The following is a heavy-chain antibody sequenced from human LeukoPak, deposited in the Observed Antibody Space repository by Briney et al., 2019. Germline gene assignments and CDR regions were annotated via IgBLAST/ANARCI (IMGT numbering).Heavy chain of an antibody. CDR1: GRAINRYY. J-gene: IGHJ4*02. V-gene: IGHV4-4*09. CDR2: IYTSGST. D-gene: IGHD2-21*01. Sequence: SDTLVLPFDVAGRAINRYYWRWIRQPPGKGLEWIGYIYTSGSTNYNPSLKCRVTISVDTSKNQFSLKLSSVTAADTAVYYCARNPYSKPGYFDYWGQGTLVTVSS. CDR3: ARNPYSKPGYFDY.